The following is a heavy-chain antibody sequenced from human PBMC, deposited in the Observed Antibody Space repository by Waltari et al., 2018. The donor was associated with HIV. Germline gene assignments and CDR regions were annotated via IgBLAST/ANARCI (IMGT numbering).Heavy chain of an antibody. CDR3: ARGIPAGRYETLTGQDY. J-gene: IGHJ4*02. V-gene: IGHV1-8*01. CDR2: MNPNSGNT. CDR1: GYTFTSYD. D-gene: IGHD3-9*01. Sequence: QVQLVQSGAEVKTPGASVKVSCKASGYTFTSYDINWVRQAPGQGLEWMGWMNPNSGNTGYAQKFEGGVTMTRSCSATTAYMERGRLRSEDTAVYFCARGIPAGRYETLTGQDYWGQGTLVTVSS.